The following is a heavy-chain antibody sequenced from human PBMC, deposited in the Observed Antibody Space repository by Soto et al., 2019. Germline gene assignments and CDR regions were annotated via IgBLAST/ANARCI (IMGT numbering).Heavy chain of an antibody. CDR1: GGSFSGYY. CDR3: GRRARRGADFWGVYYTVRAS. D-gene: IGHD3-3*01. J-gene: IGHJ4*02. V-gene: IGHV4-34*01. CDR2: INHSGST. Sequence: QVQLQQWGAGLLKPSETLSLTCAVYGGSFSGYYWSWIRQPPGKGLEWIGEINHSGSTNYNPSLKGRVTISVDTSKNRSSLRRGSVPAADTVVYYWGRRARRGADFWGVYYTVRASGGQGTRVTVPS.